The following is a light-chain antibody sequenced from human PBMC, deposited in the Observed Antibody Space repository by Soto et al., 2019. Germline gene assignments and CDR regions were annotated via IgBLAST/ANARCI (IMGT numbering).Light chain of an antibody. CDR1: QGIRND. CDR3: LPHNNLPLA. J-gene: IGKJ1*01. CDR2: AAS. Sequence: DIQMTQSTSSLSASVGDRVTITCRASQGIRNDLGWYQQKPGKNPERLIYAASSLQSGVPSRLRGSESGTEFNLKISSMQPEDFATYYCLPHNNLPLAFGQGTKVEVK. V-gene: IGKV1-17*01.